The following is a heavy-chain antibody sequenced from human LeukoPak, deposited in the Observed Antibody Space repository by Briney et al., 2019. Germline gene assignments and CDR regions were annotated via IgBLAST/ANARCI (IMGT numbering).Heavy chain of an antibody. J-gene: IGHJ4*02. Sequence: PGGSLRLSCAASGFTFSTYSMNWVRQAPGKGLEWVSGISGSGGSTYYADSVKGQFIISRDNSKNTLYLQLNSLRDEDTAVYYCAKDQGIAVTGASDYWGQGTLVTVSS. D-gene: IGHD6-19*01. V-gene: IGHV3-23*01. CDR1: GFTFSTYS. CDR3: AKDQGIAVTGASDY. CDR2: ISGSGGST.